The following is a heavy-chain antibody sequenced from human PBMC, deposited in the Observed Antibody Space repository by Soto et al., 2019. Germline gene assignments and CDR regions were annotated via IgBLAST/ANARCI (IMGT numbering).Heavy chain of an antibody. CDR3: AHAYGGRSLY. CDR1: GFSLSTSRVG. CDR2: IYWDDAK. Sequence: QITLKESGPTLVKPTQTLTLTCTFSGFSLSTSRVGVGWIRQPPGKALEWLAVIYWDDAKTYRPSLKSRLTITKDTSKNQVALTMTNMDPVDTPTYYCAHAYGGRSLYWGQGTLVTVSS. V-gene: IGHV2-5*02. D-gene: IGHD1-26*01. J-gene: IGHJ4*02.